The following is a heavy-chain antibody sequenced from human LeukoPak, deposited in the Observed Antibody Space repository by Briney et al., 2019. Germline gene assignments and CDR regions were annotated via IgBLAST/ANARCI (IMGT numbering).Heavy chain of an antibody. V-gene: IGHV3-23*01. CDR2: ITGSGGST. D-gene: IGHD2-15*01. Sequence: PGGSLRLSCAASGLTIRYDGMSWVRQAPGKGLEWVSSITGSGGSTYVDSVKGRFTISRDNSKNTLYLQMNSLRAEDTAVYYCAKNLLGSEAYSWYFDLWGRGTLVTVSS. CDR1: GLTIRYDG. CDR3: AKNLLGSEAYSWYFDL. J-gene: IGHJ2*01.